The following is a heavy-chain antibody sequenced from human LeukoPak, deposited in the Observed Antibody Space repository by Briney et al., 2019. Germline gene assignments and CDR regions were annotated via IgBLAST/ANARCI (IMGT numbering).Heavy chain of an antibody. CDR1: GGSISSSSYY. Sequence: SETLSLTCTVSGGSISSSSYYWGWIRQPPGKGLEWIGSIYYSGSTYYNPSLKSRVTISVDTSKNQFSLKLSSVTAADTAVYYCARVLGVMVRGVIIEYYFDYWGQGTLVTVSS. CDR2: IYYSGST. V-gene: IGHV4-39*07. D-gene: IGHD3-10*01. CDR3: ARVLGVMVRGVIIEYYFDY. J-gene: IGHJ4*02.